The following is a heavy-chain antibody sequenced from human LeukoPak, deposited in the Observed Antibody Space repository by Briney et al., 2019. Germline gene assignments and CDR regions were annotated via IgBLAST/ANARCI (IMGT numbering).Heavy chain of an antibody. CDR1: GYSISSGYY. V-gene: IGHV4-38-2*01. CDR3: ARRSGGRFDY. CDR2: IYHSGST. J-gene: IGHJ4*02. D-gene: IGHD3-10*01. Sequence: SETLSLTCAVSGYSISSGYYWGWTRQPPGKGLEWIGSIYHSGSTYYNPSLKSRVTISVDTSKNQFSLKLSSVTAADTAVYYCARRSGGRFDYWGQGTLVTVSS.